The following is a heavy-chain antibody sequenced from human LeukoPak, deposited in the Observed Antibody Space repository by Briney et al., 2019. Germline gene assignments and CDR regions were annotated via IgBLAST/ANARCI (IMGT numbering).Heavy chain of an antibody. CDR3: ARQKFWSGYHGWFDP. D-gene: IGHD3-3*01. J-gene: IGHJ5*02. CDR2: INHSGST. V-gene: IGHV4-34*01. CDR1: GGSFSGYY. Sequence: PSETLSLTCAVYGGSFSGYYWSWIREPPGKGLEWIGEINHSGSTNYNPSLKSRVTISVDTSKNQFSLKLSSVTAADTAVYYCARQKFWSGYHGWFDPWGQGTLVTVSS.